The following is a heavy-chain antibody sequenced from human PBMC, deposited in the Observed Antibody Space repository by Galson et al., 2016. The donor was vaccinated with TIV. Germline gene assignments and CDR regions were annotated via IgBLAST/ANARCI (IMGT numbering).Heavy chain of an antibody. CDR1: GYTLAGSY. D-gene: IGHD3-9*01. CDR3: ARGRENYDILTGLS. J-gene: IGHJ4*02. CDR2: INPNSGGT. Sequence: SVKASCKASGYTLAGSYIHWVRQAPGQGLEWMGWINPNSGGTHYAQKFQGRVTMTRDTAIDTAFMDLSRLRFDDTALYYCARGRENYDILTGLSWGQGTLVTVSS. V-gene: IGHV1-2*02.